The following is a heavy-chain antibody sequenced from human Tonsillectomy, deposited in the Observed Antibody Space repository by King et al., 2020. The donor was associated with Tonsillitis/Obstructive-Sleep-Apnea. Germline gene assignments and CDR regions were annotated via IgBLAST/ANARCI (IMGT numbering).Heavy chain of an antibody. Sequence: VQLVESGGGVVQPGRSLRLSCAASGFTFSTFAMHWVRRAPGKGLEWVAVVSHDASDKYYADSVKGRFTISRDNSKNTLYLQMNSLRAEDTAVYYCARDPGVIVVIPPAPRRGYIDVWGNGTTVTVSS. CDR1: GFTFSTFA. CDR2: VSHDASDK. J-gene: IGHJ6*03. CDR3: ARDPGVIVVIPPAPRRGYIDV. V-gene: IGHV3-30*04. D-gene: IGHD2-2*01.